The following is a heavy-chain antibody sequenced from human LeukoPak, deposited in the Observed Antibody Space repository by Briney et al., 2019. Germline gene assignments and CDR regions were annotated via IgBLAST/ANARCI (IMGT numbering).Heavy chain of an antibody. D-gene: IGHD3-22*01. CDR1: GFSFSRYW. CDR2: INPDGSTT. V-gene: IGHV3-74*01. J-gene: IGHJ5*02. CDR3: ARVLSGSWDWFDP. Sequence: GESLQLSCAASGFSFSRYWIHWVRQAPGKGLEWVSRINPDGSTTTYADPVKGRFTISRDNAENTVYLQMNSLRAEDTAVYYCARVLSGSWDWFDPWGQGTLVTVSS.